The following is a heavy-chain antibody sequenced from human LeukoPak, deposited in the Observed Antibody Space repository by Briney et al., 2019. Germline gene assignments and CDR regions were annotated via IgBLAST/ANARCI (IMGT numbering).Heavy chain of an antibody. CDR2: IWYDGSNK. Sequence: GGSLRLSCAASGFTFSSYGMHWVRQAPGKGLEWVAVIWYDGSNKYYADSVKGRFTISRDNSKNTLYLQMSSLRAEDTAVYYCVKHGEPYYYYGMDVWGQGTTVTVSS. CDR1: GFTFSSYG. J-gene: IGHJ6*02. D-gene: IGHD1-14*01. V-gene: IGHV3-30*02. CDR3: VKHGEPYYYYGMDV.